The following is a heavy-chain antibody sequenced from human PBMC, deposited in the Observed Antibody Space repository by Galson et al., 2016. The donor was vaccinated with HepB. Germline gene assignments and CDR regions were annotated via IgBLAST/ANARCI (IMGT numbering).Heavy chain of an antibody. CDR1: GFAFRSYP. CDR2: ISRDGSNE. CDR3: ANGNHAEYSW. J-gene: IGHJ4*02. Sequence: SLRLSCAASGFAFRSYPMHWVRQAPGKGLEWVAVISRDGSNEWHADSVKGRFTISGDNAKNSLYLQMNSLRTEDTAVYYCANGNHAEYSWWGQGTLVTVSS. D-gene: IGHD1-14*01. V-gene: IGHV3-30*04.